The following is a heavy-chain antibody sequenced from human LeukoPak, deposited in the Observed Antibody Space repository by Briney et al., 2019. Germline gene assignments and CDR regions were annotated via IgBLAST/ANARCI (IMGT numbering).Heavy chain of an antibody. CDR2: IWYDGGNK. V-gene: IGHV3-33*01. J-gene: IGHJ4*02. D-gene: IGHD3-10*02. CDR3: ARGGGVRGVNYFDY. CDR1: GFTFSSYG. Sequence: GRSLRLSCAASGFTFSSYGMHWVRRAPGKGLEWVAVIWYDGGNKYYADSVKGRFTISRDNSKNTLYLQMNSLRAEDTAVYYCARGGGVRGVNYFDYWGQGTLVTVSS.